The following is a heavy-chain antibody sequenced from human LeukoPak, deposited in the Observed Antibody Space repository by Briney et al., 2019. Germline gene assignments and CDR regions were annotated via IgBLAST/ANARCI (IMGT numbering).Heavy chain of an antibody. CDR2: IYDSGST. D-gene: IGHD3-10*01. J-gene: IGHJ4*02. CDR1: GGSISSGDYY. Sequence: SETLSLTCTVSGGSISSGDYYWSWIRQPPGKGLEWIGYIYDSGSTYYNPYLKSRVTISVDTSKNQFSLKLSSVTAADTAVYYCARGRVTMVRGVIITMPYYFDYWGQGTLVTVSS. CDR3: ARGRVTMVRGVIITMPYYFDY. V-gene: IGHV4-30-4*01.